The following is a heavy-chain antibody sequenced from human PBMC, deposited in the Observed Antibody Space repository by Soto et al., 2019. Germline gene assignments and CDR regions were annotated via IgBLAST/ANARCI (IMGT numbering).Heavy chain of an antibody. J-gene: IGHJ4*02. D-gene: IGHD3-9*01. Sequence: SVKVSCKASGGTFNSYAISWVRQAPGQGLEWMGGIVPIFGTSNYAQKFQGRVTITADESTSTAYMELSSLRSADTAVSYCATGWSCDILSGYCYWGQRHLLTVCS. CDR2: IVPIFGTS. V-gene: IGHV1-69*13. CDR1: GGTFNSYA. CDR3: ATGWSCDILSGYCY.